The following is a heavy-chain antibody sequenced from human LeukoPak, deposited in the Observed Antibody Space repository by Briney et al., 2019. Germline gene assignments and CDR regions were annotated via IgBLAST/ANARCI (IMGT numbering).Heavy chain of an antibody. CDR3: ARDFRVRGYSGYDYWFDP. D-gene: IGHD5-12*01. Sequence: ASVKVSCKASGYTFTSYAIHWVRQAPGQRLEWMGWINAGNGNTKYSQKFQGRVTITRDTSASTAYMELSSLRSEDTAVYYCARDFRVRGYSGYDYWFDPWGQGTLVTVSS. CDR2: INAGNGNT. J-gene: IGHJ5*02. CDR1: GYTFTSYA. V-gene: IGHV1-3*01.